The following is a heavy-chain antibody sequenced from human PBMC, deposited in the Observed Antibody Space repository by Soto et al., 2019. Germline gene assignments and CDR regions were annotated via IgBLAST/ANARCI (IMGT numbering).Heavy chain of an antibody. D-gene: IGHD3-16*01. CDR1: GFTFDDYA. CDR2: ISWNSGSI. V-gene: IGHV3-9*01. J-gene: IGHJ4*02. CDR3: AKDIGLTFGGGLDY. Sequence: GGSLRLSCAASGFTFDDYAMHWVRQAPGKGLEWVSGISWNSGSIGYADSVKGRFTISRDNAKNSLYLQMNSLRAEDTALYYCAKDIGLTFGGGLDYWGQGTLVTVSS.